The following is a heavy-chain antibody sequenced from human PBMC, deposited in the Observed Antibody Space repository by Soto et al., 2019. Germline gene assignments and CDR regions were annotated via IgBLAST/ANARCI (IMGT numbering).Heavy chain of an antibody. J-gene: IGHJ4*02. Sequence: SGPTLVNPTQTLTLTCTFSGFSLSTSGVGVGWIRQPPGKALEWLALIYWNDDKRYSPSLKSRLTITKDTSKNQVVLTMTNMDPVDTATYYCAHRRIRAGYYDEPPWGYWGQGTLVTVSS. V-gene: IGHV2-5*01. D-gene: IGHD3-22*01. CDR2: IYWNDDK. CDR1: GFSLSTSGVG. CDR3: AHRRIRAGYYDEPPWGY.